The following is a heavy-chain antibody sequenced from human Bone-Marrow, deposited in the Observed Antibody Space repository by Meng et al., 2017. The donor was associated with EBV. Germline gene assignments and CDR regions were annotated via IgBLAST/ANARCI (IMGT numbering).Heavy chain of an antibody. Sequence: ESGPGLVKPSGTLSLTCVVPGGSISSSNWWSWVRQPPGKGLEWIGKIYHSGRTNYNPSLKSRVTISVDKSKNQLSLKLSSVTAADTAVYYCARDLRETSGTFPFDYWGQGTLVTVSS. D-gene: IGHD1-26*01. J-gene: IGHJ4*02. CDR1: GGSISSSNW. CDR2: IYHSGRT. V-gene: IGHV4-4*02. CDR3: ARDLRETSGTFPFDY.